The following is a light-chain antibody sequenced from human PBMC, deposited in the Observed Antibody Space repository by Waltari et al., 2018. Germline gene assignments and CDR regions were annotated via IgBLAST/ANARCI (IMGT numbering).Light chain of an antibody. CDR3: QHYNNRPPYS. J-gene: IGKJ2*03. Sequence: EIELTQSPATLSASPGERVTLSCRASQGISNNLVWYQHKPGQSPRLPIYGASARATGVPERFSGSGYRTEFTLTVSSLQSEDFAVYYCQHYNNRPPYSFGQGTKLDIK. V-gene: IGKV3-15*01. CDR1: QGISNN. CDR2: GAS.